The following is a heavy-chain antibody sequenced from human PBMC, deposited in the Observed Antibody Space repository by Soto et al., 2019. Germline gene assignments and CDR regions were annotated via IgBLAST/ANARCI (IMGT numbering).Heavy chain of an antibody. J-gene: IGHJ6*02. V-gene: IGHV3-30*18. CDR1: GFTFSNYG. CDR3: AKPSSSGRTAYYYGMDV. D-gene: IGHD6-19*01. CDR2: ISYDGINK. Sequence: TGGSLRLSCAASGFTFSNYGMHWVRQAPGKGLEWVAVISYDGINKYYADSVKGRFTISKDNSKNTLFLEMNSLRAEDTAVYYCAKPSSSGRTAYYYGMDVWGQGTTVTVSS.